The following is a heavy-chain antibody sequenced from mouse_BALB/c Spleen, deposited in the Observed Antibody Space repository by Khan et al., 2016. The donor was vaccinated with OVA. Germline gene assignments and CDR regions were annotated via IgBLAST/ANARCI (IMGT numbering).Heavy chain of an antibody. Sequence: QVQLKESGAELVRPGSSVKISCKASGYAFSSYWMNWVQQRPGQGLEWIGQIYPGDGDTNYNGKFKGKATLTADKSSSTAYMQLRSLTSEDSAVYSCATGNYYGYDWDGYWGQGTTLTVSS. V-gene: IGHV1-80*01. CDR1: GYAFSSYW. CDR3: ATGNYYGYDWDGY. J-gene: IGHJ2*01. CDR2: IYPGDGDT. D-gene: IGHD1-2*01.